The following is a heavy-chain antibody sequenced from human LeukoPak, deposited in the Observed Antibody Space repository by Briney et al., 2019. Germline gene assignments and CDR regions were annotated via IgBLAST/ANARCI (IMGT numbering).Heavy chain of an antibody. CDR3: ARTITMVRGVIIPSHFDY. CDR1: GGSFSGYY. J-gene: IGHJ4*02. D-gene: IGHD3-10*01. V-gene: IGHV4-34*01. Sequence: SETLSLTCAVYGGSFSGYYWSWIRQPPGKGLEWIGEINHSGSTNYNPSLKSRVTISVDTSKNQFSLKLSSVTAADTAVYYCARTITMVRGVIIPSHFDYWGQGTLVTVSS. CDR2: INHSGST.